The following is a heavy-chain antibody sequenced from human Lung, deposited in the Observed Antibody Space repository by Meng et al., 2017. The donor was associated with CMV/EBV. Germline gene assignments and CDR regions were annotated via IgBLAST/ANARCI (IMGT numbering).Heavy chain of an antibody. D-gene: IGHD2-2*01. CDR1: GFTFNTYW. CDR3: ARDPRVKSYVVVPAASDY. Sequence: GGSLRLSXVASGFTFNTYWMSWVRQAPGKGLEWVANIKQDGSEKYYVGSVKGRFTISRDNAKNSLYLQMNSLRAEDTAVYYCARDPRVKSYVVVPAASDYWGQGTMVTVSS. J-gene: IGHJ4*02. CDR2: IKQDGSEK. V-gene: IGHV3-7*01.